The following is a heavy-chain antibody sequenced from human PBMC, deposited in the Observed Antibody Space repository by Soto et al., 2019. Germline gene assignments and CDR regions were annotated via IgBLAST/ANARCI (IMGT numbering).Heavy chain of an antibody. D-gene: IGHD2-15*01. J-gene: IGHJ6*02. Sequence: QVQLVQSGAEVKKPGSSVKVSCKASGGTFSSYAISWVRQAPGQGLEWMGGIIPIFGTANYAQKFQGRVTITADESTSTAYVELSRLRSEDTAVYYCARDRDIGVVVVADNYYYYGMDVWGQGTTVTVSS. CDR1: GGTFSSYA. V-gene: IGHV1-69*01. CDR2: IIPIFGTA. CDR3: ARDRDIGVVVVADNYYYYGMDV.